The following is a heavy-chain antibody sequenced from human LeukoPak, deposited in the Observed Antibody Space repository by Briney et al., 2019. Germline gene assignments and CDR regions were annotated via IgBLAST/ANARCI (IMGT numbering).Heavy chain of an antibody. Sequence: PSETLSLTCSVSGGSVSSHYWRWIRQPPGKGLESIAYMYYNKMAEYNHSFNSRVTMSVDMSKNQVSLSLRSVTAADTAVYYCARGLDYGDSIDYWGQGTLVTVSS. CDR3: ARGLDYGDSIDY. J-gene: IGHJ4*02. CDR1: GGSVSSHY. CDR2: MYYNKMA. V-gene: IGHV4-59*02. D-gene: IGHD4-17*01.